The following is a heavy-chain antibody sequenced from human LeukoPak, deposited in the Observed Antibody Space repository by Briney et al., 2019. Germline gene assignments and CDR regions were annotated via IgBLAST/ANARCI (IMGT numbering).Heavy chain of an antibody. D-gene: IGHD3-22*01. CDR3: ARDRGSGYLFDY. CDR1: GFTISTKY. V-gene: IGHV3-66*02. J-gene: IGHJ4*02. CDR2: IKSGTDT. Sequence: GGSLRLSCAASGFTISTKYMSWVRQAPGKGLEWVSVIKSGTDTRYADSVKGRFTISGDNSKNTLYLQMNSLRAEDTAVYYCARDRGSGYLFDYWGQGTLVTVSS.